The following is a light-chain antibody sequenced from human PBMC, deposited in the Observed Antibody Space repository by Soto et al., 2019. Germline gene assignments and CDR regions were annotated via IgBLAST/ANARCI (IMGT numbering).Light chain of an antibody. J-gene: IGKJ4*01. CDR1: QSVTKY. CDR3: HQRSNWPLT. Sequence: EVVLTQAPATLYLSPGERATLSCRASQSVTKYLAWYQQKPGQALRLLIYDVSKRATGIPARFSGSGSETDFTLTISSLEPGDFAVYYCHQRSNWPLTFGGGTNLEIK. V-gene: IGKV3-11*01. CDR2: DVS.